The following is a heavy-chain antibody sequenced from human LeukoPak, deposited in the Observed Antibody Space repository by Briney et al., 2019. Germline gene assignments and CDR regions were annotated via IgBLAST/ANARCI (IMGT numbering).Heavy chain of an antibody. CDR1: GGSLRNYG. CDR2: IIPVVSST. V-gene: IGHV1-69*11. J-gene: IGHJ4*02. Sequence: SVKVSCKASGGSLRNYGINWVRQAPGQGLEWMGMIIPVVSSTYYAQKFQGRVTVTAVESTSTVNLEMNSLRVEDTAIYYCARGGSGWSNFDYWGQGSLVTVS. D-gene: IGHD6-19*01. CDR3: ARGGSGWSNFDY.